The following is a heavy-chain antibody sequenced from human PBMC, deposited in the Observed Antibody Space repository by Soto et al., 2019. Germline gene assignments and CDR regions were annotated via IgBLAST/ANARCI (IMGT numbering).Heavy chain of an antibody. CDR1: GFTFSSYA. V-gene: IGHV3-64*01. J-gene: IGHJ5*02. Sequence: DVHLVESGGGLVQPGGSLRLSCAASGFTFSSYAMHWVRQAPGKGLEYVSGISDNGGSTFYANSVKGRFIISRDNSRNTLSLQMGSLRAEDMALYYCAGSGQQQLGRAWFDPWGQGTLVTVSS. CDR3: AGSGQQQLGRAWFDP. CDR2: ISDNGGST. D-gene: IGHD6-13*01.